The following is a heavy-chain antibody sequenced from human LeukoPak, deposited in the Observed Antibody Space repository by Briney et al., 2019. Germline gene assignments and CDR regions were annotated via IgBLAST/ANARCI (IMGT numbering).Heavy chain of an antibody. CDR2: IYSGGST. V-gene: IGHV3-66*01. J-gene: IGHJ6*02. D-gene: IGHD4-11*01. CDR1: GFTVSSNY. Sequence: GGSLRLSCAAPGFTVSSNYMSWVRQAPGKGLEWVSVIYSGGSTYYADSVKGRFTISRDNSKNTLYLQMNSLRAEDTAVYYCARDRFRGNYDPNYYYYGMDVWGQGTTVTVSS. CDR3: ARDRFRGNYDPNYYYYGMDV.